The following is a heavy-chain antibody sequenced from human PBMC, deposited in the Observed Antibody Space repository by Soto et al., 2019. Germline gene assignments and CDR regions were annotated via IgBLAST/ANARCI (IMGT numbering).Heavy chain of an antibody. CDR2: IYHSGST. J-gene: IGHJ4*02. CDR1: GGSISSGGYS. CDR3: AGSYDILTGERF. D-gene: IGHD3-9*01. V-gene: IGHV4-30-2*01. Sequence: TLSLTCAVSGGSISSGGYSWSWIRQPPGKGLEWIGYIYHSGSTYYNPSLKSRVTISVDRSKNQFSLKLSSVTAADTAVYYCAGSYDILTGERFWGQGTLVTVSS.